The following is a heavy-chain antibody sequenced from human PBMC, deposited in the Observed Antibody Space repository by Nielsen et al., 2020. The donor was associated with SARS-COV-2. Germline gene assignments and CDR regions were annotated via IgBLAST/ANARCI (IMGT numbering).Heavy chain of an antibody. CDR1: GFTFSSYW. Sequence: GESLKISCAASGFTFSSYWMSWVRQAPGKGLEWVANIKQDGSEKYYVDSVKGRFTISRDNAKNSLYLQMNSLRDEDTAVYYCAREGQWIQLWSDAFDIWGQGTMVTVSS. J-gene: IGHJ3*02. V-gene: IGHV3-7*01. CDR2: IKQDGSEK. D-gene: IGHD5-18*01. CDR3: AREGQWIQLWSDAFDI.